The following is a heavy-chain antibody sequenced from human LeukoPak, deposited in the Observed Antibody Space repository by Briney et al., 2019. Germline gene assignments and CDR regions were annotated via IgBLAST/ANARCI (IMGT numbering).Heavy chain of an antibody. D-gene: IGHD4-17*01. J-gene: IGHJ4*02. V-gene: IGHV4-34*01. CDR3: ARGHRHRGSNDYGDYHLGYPGNYFDY. CDR2: INHSGST. Sequence: KPSETLSLTCAVYGGSFSGYYWSWIRQPPGKGLEWIGEINHSGSTNYNPSLKSRVTISVDTSKNQFSLKLSSVTAADTAVYYCARGHRHRGSNDYGDYHLGYPGNYFDYWGQGTLVTVSS. CDR1: GGSFSGYY.